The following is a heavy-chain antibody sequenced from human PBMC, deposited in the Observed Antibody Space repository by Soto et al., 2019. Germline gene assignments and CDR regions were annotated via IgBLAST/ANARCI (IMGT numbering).Heavy chain of an antibody. Sequence: QVQLVQSGAEVKKPGASVRVSCKASGYTFTSYCLHWVRQAPGQGLEWMGIINPGQGLAWMGIISPRGASPGDEQKFQERVTMTIDTSTSTVYMELSSLRSEDTAMYYCARSPPWGSALGGWFDPWGQGTLVTVSS. CDR2: INPGQGLAWMGIISPRGASP. D-gene: IGHD3-16*01. V-gene: IGHV1-46*01. J-gene: IGHJ5*02. CDR3: ARSPPWGSALGGWFDP. CDR1: GYTFTSYC.